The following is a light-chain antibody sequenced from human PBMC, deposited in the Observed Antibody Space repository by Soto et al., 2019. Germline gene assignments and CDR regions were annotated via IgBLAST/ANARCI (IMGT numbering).Light chain of an antibody. CDR1: SSDVGGYNY. V-gene: IGLV2-14*01. J-gene: IGLJ3*02. Sequence: QSALTQPASVSGSPGQSITISCTGTSSDVGGYNYVSWYQQHPGKAPKLMIYEVSNRPSGVSNRFSGSKSGNTASLTISGLQAEHAAYNYSSSYTSSSTRVFGGGTKLTVL. CDR2: EVS. CDR3: SSYTSSSTRV.